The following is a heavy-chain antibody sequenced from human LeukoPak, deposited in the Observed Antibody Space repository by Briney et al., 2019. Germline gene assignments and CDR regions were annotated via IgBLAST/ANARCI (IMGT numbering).Heavy chain of an antibody. J-gene: IGHJ3*02. D-gene: IGHD3-10*01. CDR3: ARGKGGSGRPDAFDI. CDR1: GFTFSSYW. Sequence: GGSLRLSCAASGFTFSSYWMSWVRQAPGKGLERVANIKQDGSEKYYVDSVKGRFTISRDNAKNSLYLQMNSLRAEDTAVYYCARGKGGSGRPDAFDIWGQGTMVTVSS. CDR2: IKQDGSEK. V-gene: IGHV3-7*01.